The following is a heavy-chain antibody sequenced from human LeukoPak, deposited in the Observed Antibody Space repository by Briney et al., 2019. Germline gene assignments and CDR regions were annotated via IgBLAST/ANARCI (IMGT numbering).Heavy chain of an antibody. J-gene: IGHJ4*02. Sequence: GGSLRLSCAASGFTFSSYTMNWVRQAPGKGLEWVSSISSSSSYIYYADSVKGRFTISRDNPKNSLYLQMNSLRAEDTAVYYCARGPCTSCTLGGRGPFDYWGQGTLVTVS. V-gene: IGHV3-21*01. D-gene: IGHD2-2*01. CDR1: GFTFSSYT. CDR3: ARGPCTSCTLGGRGPFDY. CDR2: ISSSSSYI.